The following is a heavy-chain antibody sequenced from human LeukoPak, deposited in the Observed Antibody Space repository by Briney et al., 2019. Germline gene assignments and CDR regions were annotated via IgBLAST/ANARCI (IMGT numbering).Heavy chain of an antibody. D-gene: IGHD3-10*01. CDR1: GFTFSSYA. J-gene: IGHJ4*02. CDR3: AKAAEHYGSGSYRTFDY. CDR2: ISGSGGST. V-gene: IGHV3-23*01. Sequence: GGSLRLSCAASGFTFSSYAMSWVRQAPGKGLEWASAISGSGGSTYYADSVKGRFTISRDNSKNTLYLQMNSLRAEDTAVYYCAKAAEHYGSGSYRTFDYWGQGTLVTVSS.